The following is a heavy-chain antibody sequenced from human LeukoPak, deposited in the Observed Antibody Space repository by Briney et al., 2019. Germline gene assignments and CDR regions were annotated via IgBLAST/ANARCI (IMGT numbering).Heavy chain of an antibody. Sequence: GASVKVSCKASGYSFTSYGISWVRQAPGQGLEWMGWISAYNGNTNYAQKLQGRVTMTTDTSTSTAYMELRSLRSDDTAVYYCARAGDSSGYYLGAFDIWGQGTMVTVSS. J-gene: IGHJ3*02. CDR3: ARAGDSSGYYLGAFDI. CDR1: GYSFTSYG. D-gene: IGHD3-22*01. V-gene: IGHV1-18*01. CDR2: ISAYNGNT.